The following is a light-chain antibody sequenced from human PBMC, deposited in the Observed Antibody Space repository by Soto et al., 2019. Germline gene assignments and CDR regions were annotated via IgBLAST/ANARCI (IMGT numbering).Light chain of an antibody. CDR2: DAS. CDR1: HSVTTH. CDR3: QQRSDSIT. V-gene: IGKV3-11*01. J-gene: IGKJ5*01. Sequence: EIVLTHSPDTLSLSPCERATLSFWASHSVTTHLAWFQQRPGQTPRLLIYDASTRAPGIPARFSGHGSGADFTLTISSLEPEDFAVYYCQQRSDSITFGQGTRLEIK.